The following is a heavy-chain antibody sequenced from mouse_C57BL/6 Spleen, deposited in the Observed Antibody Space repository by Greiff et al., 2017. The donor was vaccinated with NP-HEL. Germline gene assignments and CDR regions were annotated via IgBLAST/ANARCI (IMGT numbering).Heavy chain of an antibody. J-gene: IGHJ1*03. V-gene: IGHV3-3*01. CDR3: ARDRGPGYFDV. CDR1: GFSINSDCY. Sequence: VQLKESGPSLVRPSQTLSLTCTATGFSINSDCYWIWIRQFPGNQLEYIGYTFYSGITYSNPSLESRTYITRDTSKNQFSLKLSSVTTEDTATYYCARDRGPGYFDVWGTGTTVTVSS. CDR2: TFYSGIT.